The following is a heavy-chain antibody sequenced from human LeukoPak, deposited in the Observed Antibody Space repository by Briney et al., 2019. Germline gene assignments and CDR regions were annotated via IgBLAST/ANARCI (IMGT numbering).Heavy chain of an antibody. CDR1: GYTFTRHA. Sequence: ASVKVSCKAPGYTFTRHAMNWVRQAPGQGLEWMGWINTNTRNPTYAQGFTGRFVFSLDTSVSTAYLQINSLKAEDTAVYYCARGGSAGVVWGQGTLVTVSS. CDR3: ARGGSAGVV. V-gene: IGHV7-4-1*02. CDR2: INTNTRNP. J-gene: IGHJ4*02. D-gene: IGHD2-15*01.